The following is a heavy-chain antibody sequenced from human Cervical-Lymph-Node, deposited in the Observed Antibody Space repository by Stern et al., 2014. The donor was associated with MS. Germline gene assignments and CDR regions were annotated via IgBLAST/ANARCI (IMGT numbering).Heavy chain of an antibody. CDR1: GFTFSTHA. Sequence: EDQLVESGGGLVQPGGSLRLSCAASGFTFSTHAMNWVRQAPGKGLEWFSVLSRTGRNINYASSFQCRVTLSRDNAKNTLYLQMNSLRAEDTAVYYCAKDVGKEGASTRSFDYWGQGTLVTVSS. D-gene: IGHD1-26*01. CDR3: AKDVGKEGASTRSFDY. J-gene: IGHJ4*02. V-gene: IGHV3-23*04. CDR2: LSRTGRNI.